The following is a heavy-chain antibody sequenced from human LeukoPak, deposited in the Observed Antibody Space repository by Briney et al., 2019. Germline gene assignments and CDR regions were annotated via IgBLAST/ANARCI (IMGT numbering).Heavy chain of an antibody. V-gene: IGHV4-61*02. CDR1: GGSISRGNYY. Sequence: SETLSLTCTVSGGSISRGNYYWSWIRQPAGKGLEWIGRIYTSGSTNYNPSLKSRVTISVDTSKNQFSLKLSSVTAADTAVYYCARGPKEPAAFQTDFDYWGQGTLVTVSS. J-gene: IGHJ4*02. CDR3: ARGPKEPAAFQTDFDY. D-gene: IGHD2-2*01. CDR2: IYTSGST.